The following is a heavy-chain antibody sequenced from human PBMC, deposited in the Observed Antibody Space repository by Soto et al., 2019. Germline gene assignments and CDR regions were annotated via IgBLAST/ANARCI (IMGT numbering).Heavy chain of an antibody. Sequence: QVQLVQSGAEVKKPGASVKVSCKASGYTFTSYYMHWVRQAPGQGLECMGIINPSGGSTSYAQKFQGRVTMTRDTSTSTVYMELSSLRSEDTAVYYCARTESGTHYFDYWGQGTLVTVSS. CDR3: ARTESGTHYFDY. CDR2: INPSGGST. J-gene: IGHJ4*02. V-gene: IGHV1-46*01. D-gene: IGHD1-26*01. CDR1: GYTFTSYY.